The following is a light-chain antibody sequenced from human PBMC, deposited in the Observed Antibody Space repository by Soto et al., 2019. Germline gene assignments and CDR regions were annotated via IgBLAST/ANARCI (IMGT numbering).Light chain of an antibody. V-gene: IGLV2-14*02. J-gene: IGLJ2*01. Sequence: QSVLTQPASVSGSPEQSITISCTGTSSDVGSYNLVSWYQQHPGKAPKVMIYEATKRPSGVSNRFSGSKSGNTASLTISGLQAEDEADYYCSSYTSSSTLGFGGGTKLTVL. CDR2: EAT. CDR1: SSDVGSYNL. CDR3: SSYTSSSTLG.